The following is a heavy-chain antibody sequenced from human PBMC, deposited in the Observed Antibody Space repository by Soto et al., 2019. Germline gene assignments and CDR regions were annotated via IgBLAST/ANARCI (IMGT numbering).Heavy chain of an antibody. Sequence: GESLKISCKGSGYSFTSYWISWVRQMPGKGLEWLGRIDPSDSYTNYSPSFQGHVTISADKSISTAYLQWSSLKASDTAMYYCARQRGSYRVNFDYWGQGTLVTVSS. CDR2: IDPSDSYT. CDR1: GYSFTSYW. V-gene: IGHV5-10-1*01. CDR3: ARQRGSYRVNFDY. D-gene: IGHD1-26*01. J-gene: IGHJ4*02.